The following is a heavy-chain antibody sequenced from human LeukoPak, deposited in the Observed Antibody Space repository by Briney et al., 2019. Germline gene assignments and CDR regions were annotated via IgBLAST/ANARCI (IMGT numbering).Heavy chain of an antibody. Sequence: GESLKISCKGSGYSFTSYWIGWVRQMPGKGLEWMGIIYPGDSDTRYSPSFQGQVTISADKSISTAYLQWSSLKASDTAMYYCARFVDVVPAAGHGDYWGQGTLVTVSS. V-gene: IGHV5-51*01. CDR1: GYSFTSYW. D-gene: IGHD2-2*01. J-gene: IGHJ4*02. CDR2: IYPGDSDT. CDR3: ARFVDVVPAAGHGDY.